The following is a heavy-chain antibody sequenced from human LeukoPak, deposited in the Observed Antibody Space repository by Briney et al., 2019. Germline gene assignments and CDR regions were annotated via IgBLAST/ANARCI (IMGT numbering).Heavy chain of an antibody. CDR3: AREAIVVVPASMDV. J-gene: IGHJ6*02. V-gene: IGHV1-2*02. D-gene: IGHD2-2*01. Sequence: GSVKVSCKASGYTFTGYYMHWVRQAPGQGLEWMGWINPNSGGTNYAQKFQGRVTMTRDTSISTAYMELSRLRSDDTAVYYCAREAIVVVPASMDVWGQGTTVTVSS. CDR2: INPNSGGT. CDR1: GYTFTGYY.